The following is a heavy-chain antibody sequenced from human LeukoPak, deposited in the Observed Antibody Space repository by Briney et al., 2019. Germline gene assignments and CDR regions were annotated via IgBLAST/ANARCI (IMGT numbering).Heavy chain of an antibody. CDR3: ARGICSGGSCYSPGSFDI. CDR2: IYPSGTT. CDR1: GDSINNYY. Sequence: PSETLSLTCTVSGDSINNYYWSWLRQPAGKGPEWIGRIYPSGTTNYNPSLKRRVTMSVDTSKNQFSLKLSSVTAADTAFYYCARGICSGGSCYSPGSFDIWGQGTMVTVSS. V-gene: IGHV4-4*07. J-gene: IGHJ3*02. D-gene: IGHD2-15*01.